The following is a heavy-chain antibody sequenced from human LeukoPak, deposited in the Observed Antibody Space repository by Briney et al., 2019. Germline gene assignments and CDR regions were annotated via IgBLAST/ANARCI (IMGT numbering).Heavy chain of an antibody. CDR2: FVPEDGET. D-gene: IGHD2-21*02. CDR3: ATESWGYCGGDCYE. CDR1: GYTLTELS. Sequence: RGASVKVSCKVSGYTLTELSMHWVRQAPGKGLEWMGGFVPEDGETIYAQKFQGRVTMTEDTSTDTAYMELSSLRSEDTAVYYCATESWGYCGGDCYEWGQGTLVTVSS. J-gene: IGHJ4*02. V-gene: IGHV1-24*01.